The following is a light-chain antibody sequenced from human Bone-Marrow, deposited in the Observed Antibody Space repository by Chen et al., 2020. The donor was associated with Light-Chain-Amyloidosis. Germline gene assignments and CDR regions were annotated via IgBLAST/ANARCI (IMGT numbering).Light chain of an antibody. V-gene: IGLV3-25*03. J-gene: IGLJ2*01. Sequence: SSELTPPPSVSVSPGHTTRINSTRDDLPTKYDYWYQQKPGQATVLVIHRDTERPSGISERFPGSSSGTTATLTISGVQAEDEADYHCQSADSSGTYEVIFGGGTKLTVL. CDR2: RDT. CDR3: QSADSSGTYEVI. CDR1: DLPTKY.